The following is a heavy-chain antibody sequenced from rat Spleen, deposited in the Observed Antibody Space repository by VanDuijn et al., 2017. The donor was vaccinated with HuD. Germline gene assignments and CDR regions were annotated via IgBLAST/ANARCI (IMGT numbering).Heavy chain of an antibody. V-gene: IGHV3-1*01. CDR1: GYSITSNY. D-gene: IGHD1-6*01. CDR2: ISYSGST. J-gene: IGHJ3*01. CDR3: ATHSMYTTDYCSPFAY. Sequence: EVQLQESGPGLVKPSQSLSLTCSVTGYSITSNYWGWIRKFPGNKMEWMGYISYSGSTSYNPSLKSRISITRDTTKNQFFLQLNSVTTEYKAKYYCATHSMYTTDYCSPFAYWGQGTLVTGST.